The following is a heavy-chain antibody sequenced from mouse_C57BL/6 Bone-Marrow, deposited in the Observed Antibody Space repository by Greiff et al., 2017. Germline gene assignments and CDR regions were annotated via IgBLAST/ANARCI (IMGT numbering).Heavy chain of an antibody. CDR2: IDPSDSYT. V-gene: IGHV1-69*01. Sequence: QVQLKQPGAELVMPWASVKLSCKASGYTFTSYWMHWVKQRPGQGLEWIGEIDPSDSYTNYNQKFKGKSTLTVDKSSSTAYMQLSSLTSEDAAVYYCARAGDYDENYYAMDYWGQGTSVTVSS. CDR3: ARAGDYDENYYAMDY. CDR1: GYTFTSYW. J-gene: IGHJ4*01. D-gene: IGHD2-4*01.